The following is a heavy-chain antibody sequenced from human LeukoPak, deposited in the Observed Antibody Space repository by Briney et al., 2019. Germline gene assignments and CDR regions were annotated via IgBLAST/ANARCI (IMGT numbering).Heavy chain of an antibody. CDR3: ARDPLYDP. J-gene: IGHJ5*02. CDR2: IIPILGIA. V-gene: IGHV1-69*04. CDR1: GYTFTGYY. Sequence: ASVKVSCKASGYTFTGYYMHWVRQAPGQGLEWMGRIIPILGIANYAQKFQGRVTITADKSTSTAYMELSSLRSEDTAVYYCARDPLYDPWGQGTLVTVSS.